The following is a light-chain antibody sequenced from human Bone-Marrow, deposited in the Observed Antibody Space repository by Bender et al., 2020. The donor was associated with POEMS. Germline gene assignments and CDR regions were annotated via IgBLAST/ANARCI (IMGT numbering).Light chain of an antibody. V-gene: IGLV1-44*01. Sequence: SVLTQPPSASGTPGQRVTISCSGSSSNIGTNPVNWYQQLPGTAPKLLIYINNQLPSGVPDRFSGSKSGTSASLAISGLQSEDEADYYCAAWEDSLNGWVFGGGTKLTVL. CDR2: INN. CDR1: SSNIGTNP. J-gene: IGLJ3*02. CDR3: AAWEDSLNGWV.